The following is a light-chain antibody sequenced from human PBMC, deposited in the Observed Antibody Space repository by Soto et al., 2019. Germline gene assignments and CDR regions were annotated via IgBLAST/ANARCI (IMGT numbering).Light chain of an antibody. CDR1: QSLSTNS. J-gene: IGKJ4*01. CDR2: AAS. Sequence: EIVLTQSPGTLSLSPGXRATLSCRASQSLSTNSLAWYQQKPGQTPRLLIYAASTRDTDIPDRFNGSGSGTDFALTISRLEPEDFALYYCQQYDASPLTFGGGTKVDIK. CDR3: QQYDASPLT. V-gene: IGKV3-20*01.